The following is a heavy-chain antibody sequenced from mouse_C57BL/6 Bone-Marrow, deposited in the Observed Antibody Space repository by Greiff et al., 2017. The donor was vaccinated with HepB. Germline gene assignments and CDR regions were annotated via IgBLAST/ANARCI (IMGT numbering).Heavy chain of an antibody. CDR3: ARLTPYWYFDY. CDR2: ISNLAYSI. CDR1: GFTFSDYG. J-gene: IGHJ2*01. V-gene: IGHV5-15*01. D-gene: IGHD5-5*01. Sequence: EVNLVESGGGLVQPGGSLKLSCAASGFTFSDYGMAWVRQAPRKGPEWVAFISNLAYSIYYADTVTGRFTISRENAKNTLYLEMSSLRSEDTAMYYCARLTPYWYFDYWGQGTTLTVSS.